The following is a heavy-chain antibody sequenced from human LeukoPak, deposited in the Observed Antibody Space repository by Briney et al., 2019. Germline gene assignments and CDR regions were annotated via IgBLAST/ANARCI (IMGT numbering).Heavy chain of an antibody. V-gene: IGHV3-11*01. D-gene: IGHD6-19*01. Sequence: GGSLRLSCAASGFTFSDYYMTWIRQAPGKGLEWVSYISSSGSTTHCADSVKGRFTISRDNAKNSLYVQMNNLRAEDTAVYYCARVPRSGGSIDYWGQGTLVTVSS. CDR1: GFTFSDYY. J-gene: IGHJ4*02. CDR2: ISSSGSTT. CDR3: ARVPRSGGSIDY.